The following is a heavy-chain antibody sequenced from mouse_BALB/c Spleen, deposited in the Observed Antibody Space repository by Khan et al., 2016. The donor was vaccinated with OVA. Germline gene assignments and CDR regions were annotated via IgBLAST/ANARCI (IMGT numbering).Heavy chain of an antibody. V-gene: IGHV2-6-1*01. CDR2: IWSDGHT. J-gene: IGHJ1*01. CDR3: ARHGYYGDYGPYFDV. Sequence: QVQLKESGPGLVAPSQSLSITCTISGFSLTSYGVHWVRQPPGKGLEWLVVIWSDGHTTYNSALKSRLSISKDNSKSQVLLKMNSLQTDDTAMYXCARHGYYGDYGPYFDVWGAGTTVTVSS. D-gene: IGHD2-13*01. CDR1: GFSLTSYG.